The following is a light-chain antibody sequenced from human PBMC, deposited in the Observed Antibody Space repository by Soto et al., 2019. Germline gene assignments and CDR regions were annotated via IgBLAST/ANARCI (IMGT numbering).Light chain of an antibody. Sequence: DIVMTQSPDSLAVSLGERATINFKSSQSVVYSSNHKNYLAWYQQKPGQPPKLLIYWASTRESGVPDRFSGSGSGTDFTLTISSLQAEDVAVYYCQQYYSTPQTFGQGTKLEIK. CDR3: QQYYSTPQT. CDR2: WAS. V-gene: IGKV4-1*01. J-gene: IGKJ2*01. CDR1: QSVVYSSNHKNY.